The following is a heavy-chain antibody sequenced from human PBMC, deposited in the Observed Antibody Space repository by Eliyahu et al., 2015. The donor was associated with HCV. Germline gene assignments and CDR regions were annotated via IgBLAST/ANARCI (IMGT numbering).Heavy chain of an antibody. V-gene: IGHV3-30-3*01. J-gene: IGHJ6*02. CDR1: GFTFSSYA. CDR2: ISYDGSDK. Sequence: QVQLVESGGGVVQPGRSLRLSCAASGFTFSSYALTWVRQAPGKGLEWVAIISYDGSDKYYADSVKGRFTISRDNSKNTLYLQMNSLRAEDTAVYYCARAGAPASYYYYYGMDVWGQGTTVTVSS. CDR3: ARAGAPASYYYYYGMDV. D-gene: IGHD6-13*01.